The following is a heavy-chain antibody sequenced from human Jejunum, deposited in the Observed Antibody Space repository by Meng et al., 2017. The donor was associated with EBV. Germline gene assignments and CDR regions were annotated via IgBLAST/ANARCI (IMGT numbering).Heavy chain of an antibody. J-gene: IGHJ4*02. CDR3: ARVYYYDFSGFKTKDFFEN. D-gene: IGHD3-22*01. CDR2: IYNSGST. V-gene: IGHV4-30-4*01. Sequence: QVQLQESGPGLVKPSQTLSLTCSVSDDSISSGGYYWSWIRQPPGKGLEWIGYIYNSGSTYYNPSLKSRLTISVDKSKNQFSLKLSSVTAADTAVYYCARVYYYDFSGFKTKDFFENWSQGTLVTVSS. CDR1: DDSISSGGYY.